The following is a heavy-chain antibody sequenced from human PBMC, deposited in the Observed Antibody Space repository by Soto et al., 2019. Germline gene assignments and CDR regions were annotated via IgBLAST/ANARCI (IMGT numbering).Heavy chain of an antibody. D-gene: IGHD5-18*01. V-gene: IGHV4-39*01. CDR3: ARFIQPGEDY. CDR2: IDYSGST. Sequence: QLQLQESGPGLVKPSETLSLTCTVSGGYISSSSYYWDWIRQPPGKGLEWIGSIDYSGSTYYNLSLESRVTISVDTSQSPFSLKLSSVTAADTAVYYCARFIQPGEDYCGQGTLVTVSS. CDR1: GGYISSSSYY. J-gene: IGHJ4*02.